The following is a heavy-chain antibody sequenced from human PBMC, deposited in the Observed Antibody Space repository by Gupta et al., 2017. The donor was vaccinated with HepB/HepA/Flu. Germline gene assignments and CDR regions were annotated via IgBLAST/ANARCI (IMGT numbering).Heavy chain of an antibody. Sequence: QVQLVQSGAEVKKPGSSVKVSCKASGGTFSSYAISWVRQAPGQGLEWMGGIIPIFGTANYAQKFQGRVTITADESTSTAYMELSSLRSEDTAVYYCARGSSIMTTVTDYYYYYMDVWGKGTTVTVSS. V-gene: IGHV1-69*01. J-gene: IGHJ6*03. CDR2: IIPIFGTA. CDR1: GGTFSSYA. CDR3: ARGSSIMTTVTDYYYYYMDV. D-gene: IGHD4-11*01.